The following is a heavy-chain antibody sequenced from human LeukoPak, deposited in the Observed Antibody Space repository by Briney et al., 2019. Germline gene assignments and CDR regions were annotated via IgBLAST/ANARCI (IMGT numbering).Heavy chain of an antibody. CDR1: GFSFSDYY. CDR2: ISGSGSDL. J-gene: IGHJ6*02. Sequence: GGSLRLSCVACGFSFSDYYMSWIRQAPGRGLEWISYISGSGSDLYYADSVEGRFTISRDNANNSLYLQMNSLRAEDTAVYYCARSIGYYYTMDVWGQGTTVTVSS. V-gene: IGHV3-11*01. CDR3: ARSIGYYYTMDV. D-gene: IGHD3-22*01.